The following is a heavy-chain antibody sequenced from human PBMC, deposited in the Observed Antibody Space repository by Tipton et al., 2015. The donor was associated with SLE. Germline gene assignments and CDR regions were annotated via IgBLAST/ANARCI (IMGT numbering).Heavy chain of an antibody. V-gene: IGHV3-74*01. CDR1: GFTFTSYW. CDR3: ATEYSADDAFDI. CDR2: INSDGSST. J-gene: IGHJ3*02. Sequence: SLRLSCAASGAASGFTFTSYWMHWVRQAPGKGLVWVSRINSDGSSTSYADSVKGRFTISRDNSKTTLYLQMNSLRAEDTAVYYCATEYSADDAFDIWGQGTMLPVSS. D-gene: IGHD2-21*01.